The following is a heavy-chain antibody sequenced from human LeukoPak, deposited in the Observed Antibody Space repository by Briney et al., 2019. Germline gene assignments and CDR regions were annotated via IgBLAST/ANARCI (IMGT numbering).Heavy chain of an antibody. Sequence: GGSLRLSCAASGFTFSTYGMHWVRQAPGKGLEWVTFIRSDGSYRYYADSVKDRFTVSRDNSKNTLYLQMNSLRVEDTAVYYCAKVSIVVVPAARGPFDYWGQGTLVTVSS. J-gene: IGHJ4*02. CDR3: AKVSIVVVPAARGPFDY. CDR2: IRSDGSYR. CDR1: GFTFSTYG. V-gene: IGHV3-30*02. D-gene: IGHD2-2*01.